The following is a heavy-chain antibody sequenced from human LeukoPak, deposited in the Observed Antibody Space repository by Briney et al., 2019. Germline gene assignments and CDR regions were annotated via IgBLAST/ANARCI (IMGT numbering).Heavy chain of an antibody. Sequence: GGSLRLSCAASGFAFSSYWMHWVRQVPGKGLVWVSRINPGGSSTAYADSVKGRFTISRDNAKNTLYLQMNSPRAEDTAVYYCARAARPSDYWGQGTLVTVSS. V-gene: IGHV3-74*01. CDR3: ARAARPSDY. D-gene: IGHD6-6*01. CDR2: INPGGSST. J-gene: IGHJ4*02. CDR1: GFAFSSYW.